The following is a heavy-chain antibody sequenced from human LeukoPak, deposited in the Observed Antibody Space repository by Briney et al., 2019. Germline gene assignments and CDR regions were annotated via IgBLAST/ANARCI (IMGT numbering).Heavy chain of an antibody. D-gene: IGHD5-24*01. J-gene: IGHJ5*02. CDR1: GGSISSYY. Sequence: SETLSLTCTVSGGSISSYYWSWIRQPPGKGLEWIGYIYYSGSTNYNPSLKSRVTISVDTSKNQFSLKLSSVTAADTAVYYCARADGTGDWFDPWGQGTLVTVSS. CDR3: ARADGTGDWFDP. CDR2: IYYSGST. V-gene: IGHV4-59*08.